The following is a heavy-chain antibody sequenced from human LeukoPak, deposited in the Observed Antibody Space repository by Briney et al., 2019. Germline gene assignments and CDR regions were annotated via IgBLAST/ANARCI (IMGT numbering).Heavy chain of an antibody. V-gene: IGHV3-7*01. D-gene: IGHD1-26*01. CDR2: IKQDGSEK. Sequence: GGSLRVSCAASGFTFSSNWMSWVRQAPGKGLEWVADIKQDGSEKYYVDSVKGRFTISRDNAKNSLYLQMNSLRAEDTAVYYCARVLVGATLYYYYGMEVWGQGTTVTDSS. J-gene: IGHJ6*02. CDR1: GFTFSSNW. CDR3: ARVLVGATLYYYYGMEV.